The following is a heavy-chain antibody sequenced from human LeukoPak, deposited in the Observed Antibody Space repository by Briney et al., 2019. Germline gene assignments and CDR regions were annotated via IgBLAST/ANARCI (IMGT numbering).Heavy chain of an antibody. V-gene: IGHV3-64*01. CDR2: INGDGDST. J-gene: IGHJ4*02. Sequence: GGSLRLSCAASGFTFSNYPMHWVRQAPGKGLEYVSGINGDGDSTNYANSVKGRFTISRDNSKNTLYLQMNSLRAEDTAVYYCAKDLRHVNSPDYWGQGTLVTVSS. CDR1: GFTFSNYP. D-gene: IGHD3-10*01. CDR3: AKDLRHVNSPDY.